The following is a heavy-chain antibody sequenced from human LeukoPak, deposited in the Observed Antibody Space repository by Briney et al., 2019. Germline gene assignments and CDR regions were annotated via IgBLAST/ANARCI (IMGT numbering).Heavy chain of an antibody. J-gene: IGHJ4*02. CDR2: INPNSGGT. Sequence: GASVKVSCKASGYTFTGYYMYWVRQAPGQGLEWMGWINPNSGGTNYAQKFQGRVTMTRDTSISTAYMELSRLRSDDTAVYYCARDFEVVTAIPWYFDYWGQGTLVTVSS. CDR3: ARDFEVVTAIPWYFDY. D-gene: IGHD2-21*02. V-gene: IGHV1-2*02. CDR1: GYTFTGYY.